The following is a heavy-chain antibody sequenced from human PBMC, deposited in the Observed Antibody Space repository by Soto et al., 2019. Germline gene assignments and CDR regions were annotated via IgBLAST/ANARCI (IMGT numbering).Heavy chain of an antibody. CDR3: AKYGAGTWPWRFDY. V-gene: IGHV3-23*01. J-gene: IGHJ4*02. Sequence: SGGGLVQPVGSLRLSCAASGFTFSSYAMSWDRQAPGKGLEWVSTIRGSGGSTYYADSVKGRFTISRDNSKNTLYLQMNSLRAEDTAVYYFAKYGAGTWPWRFDYWGQGTLVTVSS. CDR2: IRGSGGST. D-gene: IGHD6-19*01. CDR1: GFTFSSYA.